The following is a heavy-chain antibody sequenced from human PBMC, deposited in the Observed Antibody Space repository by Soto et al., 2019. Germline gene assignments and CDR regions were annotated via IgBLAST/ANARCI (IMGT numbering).Heavy chain of an antibody. CDR3: ARKAAAGTFVLFDY. CDR2: ISASNGNT. Sequence: ASVKVSCKASGYTLTSDGISWVRQAPGQGLEWMGWISASNGNTNYAQKLQGRVTMTTDTSTSTAYMELRSLRSDDTAVYYCARKAAAGTFVLFDYWGQGTLVTVSS. D-gene: IGHD6-13*01. CDR1: GYTLTSDG. V-gene: IGHV1-18*01. J-gene: IGHJ4*02.